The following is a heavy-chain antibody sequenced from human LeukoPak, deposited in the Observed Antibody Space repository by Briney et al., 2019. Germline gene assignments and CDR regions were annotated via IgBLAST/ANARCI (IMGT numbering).Heavy chain of an antibody. D-gene: IGHD6-13*01. J-gene: IGHJ4*02. Sequence: GGSRRLSWAASGFTFRSFGMTWVGQAPGKGRRGWPNIRQDGNEKYYVDSVKGRFTISRDNAKNSLYLQMNSLRAEDTAVYYCARGGGIAAAGNLDYWGQGTLVTVSS. CDR1: GFTFRSFG. CDR2: IRQDGNEK. CDR3: ARGGGIAAAGNLDY. V-gene: IGHV3-7*01.